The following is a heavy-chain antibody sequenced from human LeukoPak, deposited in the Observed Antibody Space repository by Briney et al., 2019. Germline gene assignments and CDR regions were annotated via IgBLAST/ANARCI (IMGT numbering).Heavy chain of an antibody. CDR1: GFTFSHDG. J-gene: IGHJ4*02. Sequence: GGSLRLSCEASGFTFSHDGMHWVRQAPGKGLEWVAVIWSDATNQYYSDSVKGRFTISRDNFKRTVSLQMNSLRAEDTAVYYCVKDAQRGFDFSNSLQHWGQGSLVTVSS. CDR3: VKDAQRGFDFSNSLQH. V-gene: IGHV3-33*06. D-gene: IGHD4-11*01. CDR2: IWSDATNQ.